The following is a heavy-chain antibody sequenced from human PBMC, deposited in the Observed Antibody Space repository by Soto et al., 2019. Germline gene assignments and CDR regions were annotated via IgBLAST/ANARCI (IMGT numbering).Heavy chain of an antibody. D-gene: IGHD3-22*01. J-gene: IGHJ6*03. CDR2: VTVTGETT. CDR1: GFNSNNFA. Sequence: EVQLLESGGGLVQPGGSLRLSCAASGFNSNNFAFNWVRQAPGRGLEWVSTVTVTGETTYYADSVRGRFTISRDNSRSTLFLQMNSLRAEDPAVYYWARSGCYSPACYPYYSYVDVWGKGTTFTVSS. CDR3: ARSGCYSPACYPYYSYVDV. V-gene: IGHV3-23*01.